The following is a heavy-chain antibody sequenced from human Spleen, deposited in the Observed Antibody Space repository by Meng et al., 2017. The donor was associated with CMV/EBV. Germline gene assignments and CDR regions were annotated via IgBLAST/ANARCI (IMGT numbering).Heavy chain of an antibody. D-gene: IGHD2-2*01. J-gene: IGHJ6*02. CDR2: IFYSGST. CDR3: ASSWYCGTISCPGGMDV. CDR1: GGSVSSGSYY. Sequence: GSLRLSCTVSGGSVSSGSYYWNWIRQPPGKGLEWIGYIFYSGSTTYNPSLKSRVTISVGTAKSQFSLKLSSVTAADTAVYYCASSWYCGTISCPGGMDVWGQGTTVTVSS. V-gene: IGHV4-61*01.